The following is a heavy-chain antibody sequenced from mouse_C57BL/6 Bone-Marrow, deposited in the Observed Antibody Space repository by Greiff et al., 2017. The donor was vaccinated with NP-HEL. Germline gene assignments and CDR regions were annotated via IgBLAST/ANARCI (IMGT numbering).Heavy chain of an antibody. J-gene: IGHJ1*03. Sequence: EVQVVESGGDLVKPGGSLKLSCAASGFTFSSYGMSWVRQTPDKRLEWVATISSGGSYTYYPDSVKGRFTISRDNAKNTLYLQMSSLKSEDTAMYYCARWGWLLLWYFDVWGTGTTVTVSS. D-gene: IGHD2-3*01. CDR1: GFTFSSYG. CDR3: ARWGWLLLWYFDV. CDR2: ISSGGSYT. V-gene: IGHV5-6*01.